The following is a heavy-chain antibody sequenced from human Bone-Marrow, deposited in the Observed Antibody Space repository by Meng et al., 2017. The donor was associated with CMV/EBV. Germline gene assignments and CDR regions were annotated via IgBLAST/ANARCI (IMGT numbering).Heavy chain of an antibody. CDR3: ARGGASALVVPAAIDY. J-gene: IGHJ4*02. CDR1: EFTFSTCT. Sequence: GGSLRLSCAASEFTFSTCTMYWVRQAPGKGLEWVALISYNGTNKYYADSVKGRFTISSDNAKNSLYLQMNSLRAEDTAVYYCARGGASALVVPAAIDYWGQGTRVTGSS. V-gene: IGHV3-30-3*01. D-gene: IGHD2-2*01. CDR2: ISYNGTNK.